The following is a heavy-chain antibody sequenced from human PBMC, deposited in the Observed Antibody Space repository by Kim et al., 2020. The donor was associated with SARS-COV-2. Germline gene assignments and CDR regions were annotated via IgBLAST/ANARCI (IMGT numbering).Heavy chain of an antibody. D-gene: IGHD3-10*01. CDR1: GFTFDDYT. V-gene: IGHV3-43*01. CDR3: AKEHYYGSGSFSYWFDP. Sequence: LSLTCAASGFTFDDYTMHWVRQAPGKGLEWVSLISWDGGSTYYADSVKGRFTISRDNSKNSLYLQMNSLRTEDTALYYCAKEHYYGSGSFSYWFDPWGQGTLVTVSS. CDR2: ISWDGGST. J-gene: IGHJ5*02.